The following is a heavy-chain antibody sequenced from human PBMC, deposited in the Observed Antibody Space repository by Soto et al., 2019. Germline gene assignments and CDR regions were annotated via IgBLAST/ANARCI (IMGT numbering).Heavy chain of an antibody. CDR1: GGSISGYY. V-gene: IGHV4-59*01. D-gene: IGHD2-21*02. J-gene: IGHJ6*02. CDR2: MYNTGST. Sequence: QVQLQESGPGLVKPSETLSLTCTVSGGSISGYYWSWIRQPPGKGLEWIGYMYNTGSTVYNPSFTSRVTISGDTSKNQFSLKLNSVTAADTAVYYCARDLWGYCGTDCYPLDVWGQGTTVTVSS. CDR3: ARDLWGYCGTDCYPLDV.